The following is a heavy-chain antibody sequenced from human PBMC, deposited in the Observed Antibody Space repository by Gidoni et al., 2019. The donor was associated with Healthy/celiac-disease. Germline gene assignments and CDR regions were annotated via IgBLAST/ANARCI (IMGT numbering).Heavy chain of an antibody. Sequence: QVQLVESGGGLVKPGGSLRLPCAASGFTFSDYYMSWIRQAPGQGLEWVSYISSSGSTIYYADSVKGRFTISRDNAKNSLYLQMNSLRAEDTAVYYCAADFYEGSTAGYYFDYWGQGTLVTVSS. CDR1: GFTFSDYY. J-gene: IGHJ4*02. V-gene: IGHV3-11*01. CDR3: AADFYEGSTAGYYFDY. D-gene: IGHD3-3*01. CDR2: ISSSGSTI.